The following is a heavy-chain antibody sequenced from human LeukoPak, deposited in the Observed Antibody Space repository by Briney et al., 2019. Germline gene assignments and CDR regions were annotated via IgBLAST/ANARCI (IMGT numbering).Heavy chain of an antibody. V-gene: IGHV3-23*01. CDR3: AKEGRGYSGYDTGVVTT. D-gene: IGHD5-12*01. Sequence: GGSLRLSCAASGFTFSSYAMGWVRQAPGKGLEWVSAISGSCGSTYYADSVKGRFTISRDNSKNTLYLQMNSLRAEDTAVYYCAKEGRGYSGYDTGVVTTWGQGTLVTVSS. J-gene: IGHJ5*02. CDR1: GFTFSSYA. CDR2: ISGSCGST.